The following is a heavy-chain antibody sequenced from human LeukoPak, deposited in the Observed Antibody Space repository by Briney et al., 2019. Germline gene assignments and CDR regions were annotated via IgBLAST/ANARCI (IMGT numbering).Heavy chain of an antibody. CDR1: GYTFTSYG. CDR3: ARVRSGCSGGSGYAKGVYYYMDV. CDR2: ISAYNGNT. D-gene: IGHD2-15*01. J-gene: IGHJ6*03. V-gene: IGHV1-18*01. Sequence: ASVKVSCKASGYTFTSYGISWVRQAPGQGLEWMGWISAYNGNTNYAQKLQGRVTMTTDTSTSTVYMELRSLRSDDTVVYYCARVRSGCSGGSGYAKGVYYYMDVWGKGTTVTVSS.